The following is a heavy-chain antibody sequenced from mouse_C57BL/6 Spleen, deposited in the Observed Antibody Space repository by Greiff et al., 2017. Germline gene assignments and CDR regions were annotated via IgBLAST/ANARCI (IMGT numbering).Heavy chain of an antibody. CDR1: GFTFSSYA. CDR3: TRERELGRAMDY. Sequence: EVQGVESGEGLVKPGGSLKLSCAASGFTFSSYAMSWVRQTPEKRLEWVAYLSSGGDYIYYADTVKGRFTISRDNARNTLYLQMSSQKSEDTAMDYCTRERELGRAMDYGGQGTSVTVSS. V-gene: IGHV5-9-1*02. D-gene: IGHD4-1*01. CDR2: LSSGGDYI. J-gene: IGHJ4*01.